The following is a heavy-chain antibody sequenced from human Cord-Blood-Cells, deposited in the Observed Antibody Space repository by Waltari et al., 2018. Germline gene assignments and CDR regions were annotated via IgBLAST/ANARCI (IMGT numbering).Heavy chain of an antibody. Sequence: QVQLVQSGAEVKKPGASVKVSCKVSGYTLPELSMHRVRQAPGKGLEWMGGFDPEDGETIYAQKFQGRVTMTEDTSTDTAYMELSSLRSEDTAVYYCATAAIAVAGTAFDIWGQGTMVTVSS. CDR2: FDPEDGET. J-gene: IGHJ3*02. CDR3: ATAAIAVAGTAFDI. D-gene: IGHD6-19*01. V-gene: IGHV1-24*01. CDR1: GYTLPELS.